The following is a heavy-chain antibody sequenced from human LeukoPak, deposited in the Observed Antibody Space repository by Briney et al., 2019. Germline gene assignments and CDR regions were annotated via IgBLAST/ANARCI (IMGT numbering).Heavy chain of an antibody. CDR2: INPNSGGT. D-gene: IGHD3-22*01. J-gene: IGHJ6*02. CDR1: GYTFTGYY. Sequence: ASVKVSCKASGYTFTGYYMHWVRQASGQGLEWMGRINPNSGGTNYAQKFQGRVTMTRDTSISTAYMELSRLRSDDTAVYYCARENYYDSRMGMDVWGQGTTVTVSS. V-gene: IGHV1-2*06. CDR3: ARENYYDSRMGMDV.